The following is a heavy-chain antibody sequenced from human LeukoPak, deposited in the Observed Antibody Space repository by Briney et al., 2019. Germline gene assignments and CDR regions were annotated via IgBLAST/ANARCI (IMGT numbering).Heavy chain of an antibody. V-gene: IGHV3-30*02. CDR1: GFIFNSYG. CDR3: ATLPYYYDSSGSYYFDY. Sequence: HPGGSLRLSCAASGFIFNSYGMHWVRQAPGKGLEWVAFIRYDGSNKYYADSVKGRFTISRDNSKNTLYLQMNSLRVEDTAVYYCATLPYYYDSSGSYYFDYWGRGTLVTVSS. J-gene: IGHJ4*02. D-gene: IGHD3-22*01. CDR2: IRYDGSNK.